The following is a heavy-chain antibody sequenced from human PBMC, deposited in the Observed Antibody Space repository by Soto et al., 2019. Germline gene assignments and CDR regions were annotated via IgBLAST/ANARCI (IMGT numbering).Heavy chain of an antibody. D-gene: IGHD3-3*01. Sequence: ASVKVSCKASGYTFTSYGISWVRQAPGQGLEWMGWISTYSGNTNYAQNLQGRVTMTTDTSTSTFYMELRSLRSDDTAVYYCARDRYDFWSGYTSYGMDVWGQGTTVTVSS. CDR3: ARDRYDFWSGYTSYGMDV. CDR1: GYTFTSYG. CDR2: ISTYSGNT. J-gene: IGHJ6*02. V-gene: IGHV1-18*01.